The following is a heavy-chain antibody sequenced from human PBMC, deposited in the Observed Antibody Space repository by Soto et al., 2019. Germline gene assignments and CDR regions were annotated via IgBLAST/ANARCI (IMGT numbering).Heavy chain of an antibody. J-gene: IGHJ5*02. CDR3: ARDCGLGSRYCRWFDP. V-gene: IGHV3-48*02. CDR2: ISSSSSNI. Sequence: EVQLVESGGGLVQPGGSLRLSCVASGFTLSGYAMNWVRQAPGKGLEWVSYISSSSSNIQYAGSVKGRFTISRDNAKNPLHLQINSLRDEDTAVYYCARDCGLGSRYCRWFDPWGQGTLVTVSS. CDR1: GFTLSGYA. D-gene: IGHD2-21*01.